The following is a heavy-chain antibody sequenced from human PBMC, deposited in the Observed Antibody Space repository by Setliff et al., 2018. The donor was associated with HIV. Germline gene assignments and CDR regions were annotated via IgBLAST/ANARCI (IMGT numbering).Heavy chain of an antibody. D-gene: IGHD3-22*01. CDR1: GYTFTSYY. CDR3: AKGGYYDSTGYYYYYFYYLDE. V-gene: IGHV1-46*01. J-gene: IGHJ6*03. CDR2: INPSGGST. Sequence: GASVKVSCKASGYTFTSYYMHWVRQAPGQGLEWMGIINPSGGSTSYAQKFQGRVTMTRDTSTSTVYMELSSLRSEDTAVYYCAKGGYYDSTGYYYYYFYYLDEWGKGTTVTVSS.